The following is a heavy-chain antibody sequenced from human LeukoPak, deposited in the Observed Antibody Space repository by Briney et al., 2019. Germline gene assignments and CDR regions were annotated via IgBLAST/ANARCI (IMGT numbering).Heavy chain of an antibody. CDR1: GFTFDDYA. Sequence: PGGSLRLSCAASGFTFDDYAMYWVRQAPGKGLEWVSSISWSGNDIGYAGSVKGRFTISRDNAQNSLYLQMNSLRDEDTAFYYCARSPIHAAGQFDYWGKGTLVTVSS. CDR2: ISWSGNDI. D-gene: IGHD6-13*01. J-gene: IGHJ4*02. V-gene: IGHV3-9*01. CDR3: ARSPIHAAGQFDY.